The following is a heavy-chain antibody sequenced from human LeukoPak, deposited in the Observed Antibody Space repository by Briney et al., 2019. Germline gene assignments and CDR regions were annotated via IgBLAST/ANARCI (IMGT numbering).Heavy chain of an antibody. CDR3: ARGVSIAVAGILNNWFDP. CDR2: MNPNSGNT. CDR1: GYTFTSYD. Sequence: ASVKVSCKASGYTFTSYDANWVRQATGQGLEWMGWMNPNSGNTGYAQKFQGRVTMTRNTSISTAYMELSSLRSEDTAVYNCARGVSIAVAGILNNWFDPWGQGTLVTVSS. V-gene: IGHV1-8*02. J-gene: IGHJ5*02. D-gene: IGHD6-19*01.